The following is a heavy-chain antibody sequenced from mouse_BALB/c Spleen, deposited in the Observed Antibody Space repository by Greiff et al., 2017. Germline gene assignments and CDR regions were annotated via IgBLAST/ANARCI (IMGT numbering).Heavy chain of an antibody. V-gene: IGHV1S137*01. J-gene: IGHJ4*01. D-gene: IGHD1-1*01. Sequence: QVQLQQSGAELVRPGVSVKISCKGSGYTFTDYAMHWVKQSHAKSLEWIGVISTYYGDASYNQKFKGKATMTVDKSSSTAYMELARLTSEDSAIYYCARDYGSFPYYAMDYWGQGTSVTVSS. CDR2: ISTYYGDA. CDR3: ARDYGSFPYYAMDY. CDR1: GYTFTDYA.